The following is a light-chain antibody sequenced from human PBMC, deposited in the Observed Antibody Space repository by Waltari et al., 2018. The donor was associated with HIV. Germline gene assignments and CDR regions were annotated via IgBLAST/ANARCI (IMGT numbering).Light chain of an antibody. CDR1: QSVSSN. CDR2: DAS. J-gene: IGKJ1*01. Sequence: EVVMTQSPATLSVSPGERVTLSCRASQSVSSNLAWYQQTPGQAPRLLIYDASTRASGVPARFSGSGSGTDFTLTITSLQSEYFAVYYCQQYNNWPPWTFGQGTRVQIK. V-gene: IGKV3-15*01. CDR3: QQYNNWPPWT.